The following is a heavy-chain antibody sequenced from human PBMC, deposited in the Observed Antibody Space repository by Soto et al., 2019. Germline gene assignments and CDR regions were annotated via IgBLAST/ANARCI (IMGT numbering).Heavy chain of an antibody. Sequence: EVQLLESGGGLVQPGGSLTLSCAASGFSFSTYVMTWVRQAQGQGLEWISGISVGCVGTYYADAVKGRFTISRDNLMNTVYLQMNSLRAEDTAVYHCTRTRPAEDGGTGWYGDPFYIWGQGRTGTVSS. CDR2: ISVGCVGT. CDR1: GFSFSTYV. J-gene: IGHJ3*02. D-gene: IGHD6-19*01. CDR3: TRTRPAEDGGTGWYGDPFYI. V-gene: IGHV3-23*01.